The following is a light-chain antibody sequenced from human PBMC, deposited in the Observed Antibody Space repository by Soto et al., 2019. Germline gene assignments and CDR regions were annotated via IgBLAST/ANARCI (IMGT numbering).Light chain of an antibody. J-gene: IGLJ2*01. V-gene: IGLV1-44*01. CDR1: SSNIGSNT. Sequence: QSVLTQPTSASGTPGQRVTISCSGSSSNIGSNTVNWYQQLPGTAPKLLIYSNNQRPSGVPDRFSGSKSGTSASLAISGLQSEDEADYYCAAWDDSLNGDVVFGGGTKLTVL. CDR2: SNN. CDR3: AAWDDSLNGDVV.